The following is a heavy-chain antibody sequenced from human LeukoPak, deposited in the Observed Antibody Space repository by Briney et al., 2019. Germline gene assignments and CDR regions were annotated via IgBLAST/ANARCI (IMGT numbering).Heavy chain of an antibody. CDR1: AFILRSYD. Sequence: GSLRLYSPVYAFILRSYDMNWVGHAPVQGREWVASHRCSGRTMYYAESMMGRFTGSRDNAKNSVYLQMNSLRAEDTAVYYCGRDLWYSGSRAPPRAFDIWGQGTMVTVSS. D-gene: IGHD1-26*01. V-gene: IGHV3-48*03. CDR2: HRCSGRTM. CDR3: GRDLWYSGSRAPPRAFDI. J-gene: IGHJ3*02.